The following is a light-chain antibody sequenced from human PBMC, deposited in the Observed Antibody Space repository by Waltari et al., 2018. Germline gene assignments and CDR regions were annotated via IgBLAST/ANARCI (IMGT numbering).Light chain of an antibody. J-gene: IGKJ4*01. V-gene: IGKV3-11*01. CDR1: QSVSTY. CDR2: DAS. Sequence: EIVLTQSPATLSLSPGDTATLSCRASQSVSTYLAWYQQKPGQAPSLLIYDASTRAAGIPARFSGSGSGTDFTLTISGLEPEDFAVYYCQQRYIGLTFGGGTKV. CDR3: QQRYIGLT.